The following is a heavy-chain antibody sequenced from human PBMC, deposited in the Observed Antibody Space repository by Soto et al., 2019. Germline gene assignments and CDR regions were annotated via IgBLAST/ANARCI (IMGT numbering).Heavy chain of an antibody. V-gene: IGHV1-69*02. CDR1: GGTFSSYT. CDR2: IIPILGIA. D-gene: IGHD1-7*01. J-gene: IGHJ3*02. Sequence: SVKVSCKASGGTFSSYTISWVRQAPGQGLEWMGRIIPILGIANYAQKFQGRVTITADKSTSTAYMELSSLRSEDTAVYYCARSGTAIHDAFGIWGQGTMVTVSS. CDR3: ARSGTAIHDAFGI.